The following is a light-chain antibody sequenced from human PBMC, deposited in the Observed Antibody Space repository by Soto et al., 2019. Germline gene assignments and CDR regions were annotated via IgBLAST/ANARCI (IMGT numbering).Light chain of an antibody. J-gene: IGLJ1*01. CDR2: EVS. CDR3: SSYTSSSTLV. Sequence: QSALTQPASVSGSPGQSITISCTGTSSDVGCYDYVSWYQQHPGKAPKLMIYEVSNRPSGVSDRFSGSKSGNTASLTISGLQTEDEADYYCSSYTSSSTLVFGTRTKLTVL. V-gene: IGLV2-14*01. CDR1: SSDVGCYDY.